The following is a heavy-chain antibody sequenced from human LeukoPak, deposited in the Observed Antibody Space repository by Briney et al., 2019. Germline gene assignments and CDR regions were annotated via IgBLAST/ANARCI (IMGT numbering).Heavy chain of an antibody. CDR1: GFTLGVNY. CDR2: IYSDGTT. D-gene: IGHD5-18*01. CDR3: AKERRGFSYGPLDY. V-gene: IGHV3-53*01. J-gene: IGHJ4*02. Sequence: GGSLRLSCVASGFTLGVNYMTWIRQTPGRGLEWVSVIYSDGTTKYADSAKGRFTISRDNSKNTLYLQMNSLRAEDTAVYYCAKERRGFSYGPLDYWGQGTLVTVSS.